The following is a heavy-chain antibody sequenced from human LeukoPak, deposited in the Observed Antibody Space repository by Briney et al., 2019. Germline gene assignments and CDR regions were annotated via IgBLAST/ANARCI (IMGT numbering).Heavy chain of an antibody. CDR1: GFTFSTYA. V-gene: IGHV3-23*01. CDR2: ISGGGGTT. J-gene: IGHJ6*03. CDR3: AKSPRGDTSGYDFYYYMDV. D-gene: IGHD3-22*01. Sequence: PSGGSLRLSCAASGFTFSTYAMSWVRQAPGKGLEWVSSISGGGGTTYYADSVKGRFTISRDNSKNTLYLQMSSLRSEDTALYYCAKSPRGDTSGYDFYYYMDVWGKGTTVTVSS.